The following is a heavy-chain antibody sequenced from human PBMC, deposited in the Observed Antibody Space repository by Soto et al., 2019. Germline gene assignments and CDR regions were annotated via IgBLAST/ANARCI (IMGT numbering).Heavy chain of an antibody. CDR3: ARGEIYYYYYGMDV. J-gene: IGHJ6*02. V-gene: IGHV4-34*01. Sequence: PSETLSLTCAVYGGSFSGYYWSCIRQPPGKGLEWIGEINHSGSTNYNPSLKSRVTISVDTSKNQFSLKLSSVTAADTAVYYCARGEIYYYYYGMDVWGQGTTVTVFS. CDR1: GGSFSGYY. CDR2: INHSGST.